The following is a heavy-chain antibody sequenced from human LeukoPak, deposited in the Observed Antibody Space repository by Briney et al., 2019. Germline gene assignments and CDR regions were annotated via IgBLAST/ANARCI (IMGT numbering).Heavy chain of an antibody. D-gene: IGHD6-13*01. J-gene: IGHJ5*02. CDR1: GYTFTSYG. V-gene: IGHV1-18*01. Sequence: ASVKVSCKASGYTFTSYGISWVRQAPGLGLEWMGWISAYNGYTNYAQKLQGRVTMTTDTSTSTAYMELRSLRSDDTAVYYCARDHPVILAAAGTNWFDPWGQGTLVTVSS. CDR2: ISAYNGYT. CDR3: ARDHPVILAAAGTNWFDP.